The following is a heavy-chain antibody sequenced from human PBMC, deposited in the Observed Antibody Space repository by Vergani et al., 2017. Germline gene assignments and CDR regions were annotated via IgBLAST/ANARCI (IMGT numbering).Heavy chain of an antibody. CDR3: ARVASIYSYYYYYGMDV. CDR1: GGSISSGSYY. CDR2: IYTSGST. J-gene: IGHJ6*02. Sequence: QVQLQESGPGLVKPSQTLSLTCTVSGGSISSGSYYWSWIRQPAGKGLEWIGRIYTSGSTNYNPSLKSRVTISVDTSKNQFSLKLSSVTAADTAVYYCARVASIYSYYYYYGMDVWGQGTTVTVSS. V-gene: IGHV4-61*02. D-gene: IGHD3-3*02.